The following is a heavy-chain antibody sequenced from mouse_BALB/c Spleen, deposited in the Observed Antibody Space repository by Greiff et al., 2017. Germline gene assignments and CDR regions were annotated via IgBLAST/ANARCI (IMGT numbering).Heavy chain of an antibody. CDR2: ISYSGST. CDR3: AREGIRGAY. J-gene: IGHJ3*01. Sequence: DVQLQESGPGLVIPSQSLSLTCTVTGYSITSDYAWNWIRQFPGNKLEWMGYISYSGSTSYNPSLKSRISITRDTSKNQFFLQLNSVTTEDTATYYCAREGIRGAYWGQGTLVTVSA. CDR1: GYSITSDYA. V-gene: IGHV3-2*02.